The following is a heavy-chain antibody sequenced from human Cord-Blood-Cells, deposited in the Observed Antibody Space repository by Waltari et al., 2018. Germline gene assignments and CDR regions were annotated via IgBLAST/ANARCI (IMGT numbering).Heavy chain of an antibody. CDR3: AKDRDADY. CDR1: GFTFSSYA. CDR2: IGGVGGRT. J-gene: IGHJ4*02. V-gene: IGHV3-23*01. Sequence: EVQLLESGGGLVQPGGSLRLSCAASGFTFSSYARSWVRQAPGEGLEWVSAIGGVGGRTYYADSVKGRFTISRDNSKNSLYLQMNSLRAEDTAVYYCAKDRDADYWGQGTLVTVSS.